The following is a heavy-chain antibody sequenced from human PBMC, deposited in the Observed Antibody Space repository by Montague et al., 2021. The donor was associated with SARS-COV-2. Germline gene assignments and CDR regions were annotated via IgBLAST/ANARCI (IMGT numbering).Heavy chain of an antibody. CDR3: ARVFPRWLQFDPYFDY. Sequence: SETLSLTCTVSGASISSYYWRWIRQPPGKGLEWIGYIYYSGSTNYNPSLRSRVTISVDTSKNQFSLKLSSVTAADTAVYYCARVFPRWLQFDPYFDYWGQGTLVTVSS. CDR2: IYYSGST. D-gene: IGHD5-24*01. CDR1: GASISSYY. J-gene: IGHJ4*02. V-gene: IGHV4-59*01.